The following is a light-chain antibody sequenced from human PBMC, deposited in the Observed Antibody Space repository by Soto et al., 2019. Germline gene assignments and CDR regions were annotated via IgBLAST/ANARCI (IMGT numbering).Light chain of an antibody. J-gene: IGKJ5*01. V-gene: IGKV3-11*01. CDR2: GAS. CDR1: QSVSSN. CDR3: QQRSNWPPIT. Sequence: EIVMTQSPATPSVSPGERATLSCRASQSVSSNLAWYQQKPGQAPRLLIYGASTRATGIPVRFSGSGSGTDFTLTISSLEPEDFAVYYCQQRSNWPPITFGQGTRLEIK.